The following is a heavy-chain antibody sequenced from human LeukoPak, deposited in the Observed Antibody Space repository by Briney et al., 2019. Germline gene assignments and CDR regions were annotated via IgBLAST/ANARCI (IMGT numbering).Heavy chain of an antibody. D-gene: IGHD6-13*01. Sequence: SETLSLTCAVSGGSISSSNWWSWVRQPPGKGLEWIGEIYHSGSTNYNPSLKSRVTISVDKSKTQFSLKLSSVTAADTAVYYCARSSSWSSVYFDCWGQGTLVTVSS. CDR1: GGSISSSNW. V-gene: IGHV4-4*02. CDR2: IYHSGST. CDR3: ARSSSWSSVYFDC. J-gene: IGHJ4*02.